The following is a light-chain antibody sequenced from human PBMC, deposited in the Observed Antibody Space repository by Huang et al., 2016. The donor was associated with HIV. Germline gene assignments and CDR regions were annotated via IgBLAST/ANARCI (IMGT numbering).Light chain of an antibody. CDR1: QSVSSSY. CDR3: QQYGSSPLYT. V-gene: IGKV3-20*01. J-gene: IGKJ2*01. Sequence: EIVLTQSPGTLSLSPGERATFSCSASQSVSSSYLAWYQQKPGQAPRLLVDGASNKATGIPDGFSGSGSGTDFTLTSSRLEPEDFAVYYCQQYGSSPLYTFGQGTKLEIK. CDR2: GAS.